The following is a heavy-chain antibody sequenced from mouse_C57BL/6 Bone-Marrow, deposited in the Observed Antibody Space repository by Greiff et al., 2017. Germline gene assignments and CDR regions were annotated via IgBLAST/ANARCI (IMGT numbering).Heavy chain of an antibody. Sequence: EVQGVESGGGLVKPGGSLKLSCAASGFTFSSYAMSWVRQTPEQRLEWVASISDGGSYTYYPDNVKGRFTISRDNAKNNLYLQMSNLKSEDTAMYYCAREHYRLHFDVWGTGTTVTVSS. CDR1: GFTFSSYA. CDR2: ISDGGSYT. CDR3: AREHYRLHFDV. D-gene: IGHD2-12*01. V-gene: IGHV5-4*01. J-gene: IGHJ1*03.